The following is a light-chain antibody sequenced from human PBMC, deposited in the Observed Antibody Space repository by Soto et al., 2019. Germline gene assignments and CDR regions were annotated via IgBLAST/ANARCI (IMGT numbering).Light chain of an antibody. Sequence: EIVLTQSPGTLSLSPGERATLSCGSSQSVSSSALAWYQQKPGQAPRRLIYGASSRATGIPDRFSGSGSGTDFTLTISRLEPDDFAVYYCQQYHISPFTFGQGTRLEIK. CDR1: QSVSSSA. J-gene: IGKJ5*01. V-gene: IGKV3-20*01. CDR2: GAS. CDR3: QQYHISPFT.